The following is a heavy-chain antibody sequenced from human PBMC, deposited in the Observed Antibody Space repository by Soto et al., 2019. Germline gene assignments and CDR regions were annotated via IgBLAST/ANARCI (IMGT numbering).Heavy chain of an antibody. CDR1: GYPLTRYY. Sequence: XSVKVSCKASGYPLTRYYVHWVRQAPGQGLEWMGIINPSGGSTSYAQKFQGRVTMTRDTSTSTVYMELSSLRSEDTAVYYCAKCWAGYRGDAFDIWGQGTMVTVSS. CDR2: INPSGGST. V-gene: IGHV1-46*01. J-gene: IGHJ3*02. D-gene: IGHD5-18*01. CDR3: AKCWAGYRGDAFDI.